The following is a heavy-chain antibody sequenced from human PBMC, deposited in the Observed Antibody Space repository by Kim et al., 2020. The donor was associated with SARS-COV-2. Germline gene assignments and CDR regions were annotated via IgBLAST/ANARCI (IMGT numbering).Heavy chain of an antibody. Sequence: GGSLRLSCAASGVTIDNKYMTWVRQAPGKGLEWVSVIYSGGNTYSADSVKGRFTISRDNSKNTVYLQMSSLRVEDTAVYYYAGRFQFLEWLLFDGFDIWGHGTRVTVSS. D-gene: IGHD3-3*01. V-gene: IGHV3-66*01. CDR2: IYSGGNT. CDR1: GVTIDNKY. CDR3: AGRFQFLEWLLFDGFDI. J-gene: IGHJ3*02.